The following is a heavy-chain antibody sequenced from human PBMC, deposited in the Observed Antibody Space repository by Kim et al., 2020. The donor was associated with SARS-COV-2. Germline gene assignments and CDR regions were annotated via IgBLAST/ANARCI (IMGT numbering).Heavy chain of an antibody. V-gene: IGHV4-59*01. CDR1: GGSISSYY. CDR2: IYYSGST. D-gene: IGHD6-6*01. Sequence: SETLSLTCTVSGGSISSYYWSWIRQPPGKGLEWIGYIYYSGSTNYNPSLKSRVTISVDTSKNQFSLKLSSVTAADTAVYYCARVGYSSSNWFDPWGQGTL. J-gene: IGHJ5*02. CDR3: ARVGYSSSNWFDP.